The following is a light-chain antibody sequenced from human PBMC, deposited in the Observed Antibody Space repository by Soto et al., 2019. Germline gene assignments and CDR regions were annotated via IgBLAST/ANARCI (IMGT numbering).Light chain of an antibody. Sequence: DIVLTQSPDSLAVSLGERATINCKSSQSVLFSSNSKNFIAWYQQRPGQSPRLLMYWASTRESGVPDRFSGSGSGTDFTLTINSLQAEDVAVYYCPQYYRPPLTFGGGTKVEIK. CDR2: WAS. CDR3: PQYYRPPLT. J-gene: IGKJ4*01. V-gene: IGKV4-1*01. CDR1: QSVLFSSNSKNF.